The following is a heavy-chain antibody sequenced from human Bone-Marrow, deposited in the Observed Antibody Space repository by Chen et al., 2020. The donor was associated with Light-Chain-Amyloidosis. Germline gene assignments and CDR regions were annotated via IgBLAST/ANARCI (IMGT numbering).Heavy chain of an antibody. CDR3: ARRRDGYNFDY. V-gene: IGHV5-51*01. D-gene: IGHD5-12*01. Sequence: EVQLEKSGPEVKKPGESLKISGKGSGYTFPNYWIGWVRQMPGKGLEWMGVIYPDDSDARYSPSFEGQVTISADKSIATAYLQWRSLKASDTAMYYCARRRDGYNFDYLGQGTLVTVSS. CDR1: GYTFPNYW. J-gene: IGHJ4*02. CDR2: IYPDDSDA.